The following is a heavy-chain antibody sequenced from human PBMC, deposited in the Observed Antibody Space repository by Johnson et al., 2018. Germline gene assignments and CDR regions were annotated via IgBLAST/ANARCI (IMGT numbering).Heavy chain of an antibody. CDR3: ARNKAKAFDI. D-gene: IGHD1/OR15-1a*01. V-gene: IGHV7-4-1*01. CDR2: INTNTGNP. J-gene: IGHJ3*02. CDR1: GGPFNTYT. Sequence: QVQLVQSGGEVTEPGASVKVSCKVSGGPFNTYTIDWVRQAPGQGLEWMGWINTNTGNPTYAQGFTGRFVFSLDTSVSTAYLQICSLKAEDTAVYYCARNKAKAFDIWGQGTMVTVSS.